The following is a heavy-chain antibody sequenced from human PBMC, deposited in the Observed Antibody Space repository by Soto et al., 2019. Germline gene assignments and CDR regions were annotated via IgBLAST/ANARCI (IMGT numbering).Heavy chain of an antibody. CDR2: IYPGDSDT. V-gene: IGHV5-51*01. Sequence: PGESLKISCKGSGYSFTSYWIGWVRQMPGKGLEWMGIIYPGDSDTRYSPSFQGQVTISADKSTSTAYLQWSSLKASDTAMYYCARRLAPYSSSWYVYFDYWGQGTLVTVSS. D-gene: IGHD6-13*01. CDR1: GYSFTSYW. CDR3: ARRLAPYSSSWYVYFDY. J-gene: IGHJ4*02.